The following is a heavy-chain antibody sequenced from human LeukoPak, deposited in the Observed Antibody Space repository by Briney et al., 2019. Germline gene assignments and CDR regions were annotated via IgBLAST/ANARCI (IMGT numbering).Heavy chain of an antibody. Sequence: GGSLRLSCAASGFTVSNNYMTWVRQAPGKGLEWVSIIFAGVGTYYADSVRGRFTISRDNSKNTLYLQMNSLEAEDAAVYYCARGDRGTGHHFDYWGQGTLVTVS. J-gene: IGHJ4*02. D-gene: IGHD1-1*01. CDR3: ARGDRGTGHHFDY. V-gene: IGHV3-53*01. CDR2: IFAGVGT. CDR1: GFTVSNNY.